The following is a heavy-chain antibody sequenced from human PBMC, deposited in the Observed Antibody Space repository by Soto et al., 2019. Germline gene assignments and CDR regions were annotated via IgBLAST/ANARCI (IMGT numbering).Heavy chain of an antibody. CDR3: ARLYSRSSGTDYYFDY. CDR1: GGTFSSYA. J-gene: IGHJ4*02. D-gene: IGHD6-6*01. Sequence: SVKVSCKASGGTFSSYAISWVRQAPGQGLEWMGGIIPIFGTANYAQKFQGRVTITADESTSTAYIELSSLRSEDTAVYYCARLYSRSSGTDYYFDYWGQGTLVTVSS. CDR2: IIPIFGTA. V-gene: IGHV1-69*13.